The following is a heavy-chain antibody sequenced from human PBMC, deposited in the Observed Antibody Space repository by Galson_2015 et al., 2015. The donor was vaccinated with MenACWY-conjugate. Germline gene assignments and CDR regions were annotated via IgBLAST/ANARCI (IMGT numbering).Heavy chain of an antibody. CDR1: GFTFSNYG. Sequence: SLRLSCAASGFTFSNYGLAWVRQAPGKGLDWVSAMSRSSTTYYAASVKGRFNISRDNAKNTLYLQMKSLRVEDEAVYYCATEGFCSDATCYFSDSCGQGTLVTVSS. J-gene: IGHJ4*02. CDR3: ATEGFCSDATCYFSDS. V-gene: IGHV3-23*01. CDR2: MSRSSTT. D-gene: IGHD2-15*01.